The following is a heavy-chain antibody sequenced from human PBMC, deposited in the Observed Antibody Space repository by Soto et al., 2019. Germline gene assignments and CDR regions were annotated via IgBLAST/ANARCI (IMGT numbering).Heavy chain of an antibody. CDR3: SKDLTRGSGSYFAGSKVDY. CDR1: GFTFSSYA. Sequence: GGSLRLSCAASGFTFSSYAMSWVRQAPGKGLEWVSAISGSGGSTYYADSVKGRFTISRDNSKNTLYLQMNSLRAEDTAVYYCSKDLTRGSGSYFAGSKVDYRGQRTLVTVSS. V-gene: IGHV3-23*01. CDR2: ISGSGGST. J-gene: IGHJ4*02. D-gene: IGHD3-10*01.